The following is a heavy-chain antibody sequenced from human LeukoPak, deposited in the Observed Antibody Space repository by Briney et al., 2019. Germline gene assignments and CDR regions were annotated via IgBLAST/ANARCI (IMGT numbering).Heavy chain of an antibody. CDR2: IYYSGSI. J-gene: IGHJ5*02. CDR3: ARQMWKRIFGVVIITWFDP. D-gene: IGHD3-3*01. V-gene: IGHV4-39*01. CDR1: GGSISSSSYY. Sequence: SETLSLTCTVSGGSISSSSYYWGWIRQPPGKGLEWIGSIYYSGSIYYNPSLKSRVTISVDTSKNQFSLKLNSVTAADTAMYYCARQMWKRIFGVVIITWFDPWGQGTLVTVSS.